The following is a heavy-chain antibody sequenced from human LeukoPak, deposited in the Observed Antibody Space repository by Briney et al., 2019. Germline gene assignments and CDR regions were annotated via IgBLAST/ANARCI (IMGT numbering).Heavy chain of an antibody. V-gene: IGHV1-8*01. CDR2: MNPNSGNT. J-gene: IGHJ6*02. CDR3: ARAPGYYDFWSGYYKDYYYYGMDV. CDR1: GYTFTSYD. Sequence: ASVKVSCKASGYTFTSYDINWVRQATGQGLEWMGWMNPNSGNTGYAQKFQGRVTMTRNTSISTAYMELSSLRSEDTAVYYCARAPGYYDFWSGYYKDYYYYGMDVWGQGTTVTVSS. D-gene: IGHD3-3*01.